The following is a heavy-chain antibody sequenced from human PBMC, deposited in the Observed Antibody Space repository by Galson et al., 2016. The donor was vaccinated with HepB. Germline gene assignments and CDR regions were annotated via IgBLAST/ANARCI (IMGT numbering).Heavy chain of an antibody. D-gene: IGHD2-2*02. J-gene: IGHJ4*02. Sequence: SLRLSCAASGFTFSNFWMNWVRQAPGKGLEWVANIKQDGSEKYFADSVKGRFTISRDNARNSLFLQMDSLRPDDTAVYYCGRAQRIPVRRAAYFDYWGQGILVTVSS. CDR3: GRAQRIPVRRAAYFDY. CDR1: GFTFSNFW. CDR2: IKQDGSEK. V-gene: IGHV3-7*04.